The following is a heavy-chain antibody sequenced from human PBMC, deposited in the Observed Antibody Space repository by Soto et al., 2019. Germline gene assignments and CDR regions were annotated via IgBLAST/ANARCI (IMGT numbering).Heavy chain of an antibody. CDR3: XXXPGALKSGWFGP. Sequence: EVQLVESGGGLVKPGGSLRLSCAASGFTFSTYSMSWVRQAPGRGLEWVSSISSATSYIYYADSVKGRFTISRDNAKNSLYLRMNSLRAEDTAXXXXXXXPGALKSGWFGPWGQGTLVTXXS. CDR2: ISSATSYI. V-gene: IGHV3-21*01. J-gene: IGHJ5*02. CDR1: GFTFSTYS.